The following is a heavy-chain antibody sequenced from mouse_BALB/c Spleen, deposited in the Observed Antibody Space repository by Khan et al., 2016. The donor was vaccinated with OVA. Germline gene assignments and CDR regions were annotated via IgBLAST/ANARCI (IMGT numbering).Heavy chain of an antibody. J-gene: IGHJ3*01. D-gene: IGHD4-1*01. CDR2: MSSGGDYT. CDR3: ASHLTGSFAY. Sequence: EVKLVESGGDLVKPGGSLKLSCAASGFTFSSYSMSWVRQIPDKRLEWVATMSSGGDYTYYPDSVKGRFTISRDNAKNTLYLQTSSLKSEDTASYYCASHLTGSFAYWGQGTLVTVSA. V-gene: IGHV5-6*01. CDR1: GFTFSSYS.